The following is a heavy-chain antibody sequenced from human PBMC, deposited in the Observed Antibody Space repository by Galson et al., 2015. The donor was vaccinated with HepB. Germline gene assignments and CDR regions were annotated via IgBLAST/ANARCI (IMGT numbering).Heavy chain of an antibody. Sequence: SLRLSCAASGFTFSSYWMSWVRQAPGKGLEWVANIKQDGSEKYYVDSVKGRFTISRDNAKNSLYLQMNSLRAEDTAVYYCARTVTGIVVRPNDYWGQGTLVTVSS. D-gene: IGHD4-17*01. CDR3: ARTVTGIVVRPNDY. J-gene: IGHJ4*02. V-gene: IGHV3-7*03. CDR2: IKQDGSEK. CDR1: GFTFSSYW.